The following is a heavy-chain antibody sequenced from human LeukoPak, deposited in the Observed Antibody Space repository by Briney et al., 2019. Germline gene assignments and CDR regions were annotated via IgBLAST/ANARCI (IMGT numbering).Heavy chain of an antibody. Sequence: SETLSLTCTVSGGFVSSSSYDWGWIRQPPGKGLEWIGSIYYSGSTYYNPSLKSRVTISVDTSKNQFSLKLSSVTAADTAVYYCARQPLGSPFDYWGQGTLVTVSS. CDR2: IYYSGST. CDR3: ARQPLGSPFDY. D-gene: IGHD6-13*01. CDR1: GGFVSSSSYD. V-gene: IGHV4-39*01. J-gene: IGHJ4*02.